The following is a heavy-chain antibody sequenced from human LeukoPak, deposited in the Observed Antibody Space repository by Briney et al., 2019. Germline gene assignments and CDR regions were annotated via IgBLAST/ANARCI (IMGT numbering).Heavy chain of an antibody. CDR2: IYSTGST. V-gene: IGHV4-59*08. D-gene: IGHD6-19*01. CDR1: GGSISSYY. CDR3: ARGSGWFDP. J-gene: IGHJ5*02. Sequence: SETLSLTCTVSGGSISSYYWNWIRQLPGMGLEWIGYIYSTGSTNYNPSLRGRVIISLDTSKNQFSLELSSVTAADTALYYCARGSGWFDPWGQGTLVTVSS.